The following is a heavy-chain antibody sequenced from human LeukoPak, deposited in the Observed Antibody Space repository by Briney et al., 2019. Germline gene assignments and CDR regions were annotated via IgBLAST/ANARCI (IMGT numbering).Heavy chain of an antibody. V-gene: IGHV1-24*01. CDR2: FGPEDGKR. D-gene: IGHD1-1*01. CDR1: GHTLGELS. J-gene: IGHJ3*02. CDR3: ARGRRQLRAFDI. Sequence: GASVKVSCKLSGHTLGELSIHWVRQAPARGLEWMGSFGPEDGKRMYAREFQGRLSMTEDTSTDTAYMELSSLRSEDTAVYYCARGRRQLRAFDIWGQGTMVTVSS.